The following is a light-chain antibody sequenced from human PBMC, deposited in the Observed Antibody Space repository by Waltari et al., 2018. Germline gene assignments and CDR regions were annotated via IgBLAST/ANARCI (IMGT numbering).Light chain of an antibody. CDR1: FSDFTASDH. CDR3: CSYAGSYTWV. Sequence: QSALTQPRSLSGSPGQSVTISCTGTFSDFTASDHVSWYQQHPGKAPKLITYGVTERPAGVPPRFSGSKSGDTASLTISGHQADDEADYYCCSYAGSYTWVFGGGTKLTVL. CDR2: GVT. J-gene: IGLJ3*02. V-gene: IGLV2-11*01.